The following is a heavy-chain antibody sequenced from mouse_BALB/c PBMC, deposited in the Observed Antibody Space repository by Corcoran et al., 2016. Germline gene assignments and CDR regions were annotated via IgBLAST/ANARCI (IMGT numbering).Heavy chain of an antibody. J-gene: IGHJ3*01. CDR1: GYTFTSYV. CDR3: AREGLRRSAWFAY. V-gene: IGHV1S136*01. D-gene: IGHD2-4*01. CDR2: INPYNDGT. Sequence: EVQLQQSGPELVKPGASVKMSCKASGYTFTSYVMHWVKQKSGQGLEWIGYINPYNDGTKYNEKFKGKATLTSDKSSSTAYMELSSLTSEDSAVYYCAREGLRRSAWFAYWGQGTLVTVSA.